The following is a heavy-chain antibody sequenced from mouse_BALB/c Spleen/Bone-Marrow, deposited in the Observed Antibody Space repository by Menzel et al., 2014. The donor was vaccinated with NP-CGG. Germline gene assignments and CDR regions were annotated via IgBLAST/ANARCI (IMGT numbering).Heavy chain of an antibody. J-gene: IGHJ4*01. V-gene: IGHV10-1*02. CDR1: GFTFNTYA. CDR3: MRHGFYGMDY. Sequence: EVKLVESGGGLVQPKGSLKLSCAASGFTFNTYAMNWVRQAPGKGLEWVARIRSKSKNYATYYADSVKDRFTISRDDSQNMLYLQMNKVKTEDTAMYYCMRHGFYGMDYWGQGTSVTVSS. CDR2: IRSKSKNYAT.